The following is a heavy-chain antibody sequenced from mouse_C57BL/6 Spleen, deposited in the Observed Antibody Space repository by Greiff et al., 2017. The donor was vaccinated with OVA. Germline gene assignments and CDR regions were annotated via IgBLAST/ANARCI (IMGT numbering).Heavy chain of an antibody. Sequence: QVQLKQSGPELVKPGASVKISCKASGYAFSSSWMNWVKQRPGKGLEWIGRIYPGDGDTNYNGKFKGKATLTADKSSSTAYMQLSSLTSEDSAVYFCAREGAYYSNSGGYFDVWGTGTTVTVSS. D-gene: IGHD2-5*01. CDR2: IYPGDGDT. J-gene: IGHJ1*03. CDR1: GYAFSSSW. CDR3: AREGAYYSNSGGYFDV. V-gene: IGHV1-82*01.